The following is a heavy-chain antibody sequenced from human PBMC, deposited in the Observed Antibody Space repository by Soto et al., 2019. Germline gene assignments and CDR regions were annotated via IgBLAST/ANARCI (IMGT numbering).Heavy chain of an antibody. Sequence: EAQLVESGGGLVQPGGSLRLSCAASGFTFSNYEMHWVRQAPGKGLEYVSGISNNGAHTDYAKSVKGRFTISRDNSENTLYLQVGGGRGEDMALYYWGRGVSASGGPSVYRDAGGKGTTVTFPS. CDR3: GRGVSASGGPSVYRDA. D-gene: IGHD6-13*01. CDR1: GFTFSNYE. J-gene: IGHJ6*03. CDR2: ISNNGAHT. V-gene: IGHV3-64*01.